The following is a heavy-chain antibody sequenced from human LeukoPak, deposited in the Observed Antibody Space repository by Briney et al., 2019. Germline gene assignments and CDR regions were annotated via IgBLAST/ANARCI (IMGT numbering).Heavy chain of an antibody. CDR3: AIHGSRRGAFDI. V-gene: IGHV4-61*02. J-gene: IGHJ3*02. Sequence: SETLSLTCTVSGASVSSHPYYWSWARQPAGKGLEWIGRIYTSGSTHYNPSLKSRVTMSVDTSKNQFSLKLSSVTAADTAVYYCAIHGSRRGAFDIWGQGTMVTVSS. D-gene: IGHD1-1*01. CDR1: GASVSSHPYY. CDR2: IYTSGST.